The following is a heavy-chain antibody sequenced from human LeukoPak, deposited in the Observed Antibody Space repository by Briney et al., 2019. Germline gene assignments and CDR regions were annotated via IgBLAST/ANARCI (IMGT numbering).Heavy chain of an antibody. CDR2: IIPIFGTA. D-gene: IGHD1-14*01. V-gene: IGHV1-69*05. CDR1: GGTFSSDA. J-gene: IGHJ4*02. CDR3: ARNTGLYYFDY. Sequence: GASVKVSCKASGGTFSSDAVSWVRQAPGQRLEWMGGIIPIFGTANYAQKFQGRVTITTDASTSTAYMELSSLRSEDTDVYYCARNTGLYYFDYWGQGTLVTVSS.